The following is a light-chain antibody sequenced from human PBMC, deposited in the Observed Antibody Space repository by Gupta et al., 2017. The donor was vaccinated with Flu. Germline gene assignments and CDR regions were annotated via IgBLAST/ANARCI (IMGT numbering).Light chain of an antibody. CDR2: AAS. CDR1: QSISSY. CDR3: QQSDSTPQS. V-gene: IGKV1-39*01. J-gene: IGKJ2*03. Sequence: DIQMTQSPSSLSASVGDRVTITCRASQSISSYLNWYQQKPGKVPKLLIYAASSLQSGVPSRFSGSGSGTDFTLTISSLQPEDFATYYCQQSDSTPQSFGQGTKLEIK.